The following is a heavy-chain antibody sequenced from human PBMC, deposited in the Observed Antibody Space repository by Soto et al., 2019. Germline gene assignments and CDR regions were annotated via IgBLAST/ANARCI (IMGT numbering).Heavy chain of an antibody. CDR3: ARDFFDDSSGYYSDY. V-gene: IGHV3-33*01. J-gene: IGHJ4*02. Sequence: GGSLRLSCAESGFTFRSYGMHWVRQAPGKGLEWVAVIWYDGSNKYYADSVKGRFTISRDNSKNTLYLQMNSLRAEDTAVYYCARDFFDDSSGYYSDYWGQGTLLTVSS. D-gene: IGHD3-22*01. CDR1: GFTFRSYG. CDR2: IWYDGSNK.